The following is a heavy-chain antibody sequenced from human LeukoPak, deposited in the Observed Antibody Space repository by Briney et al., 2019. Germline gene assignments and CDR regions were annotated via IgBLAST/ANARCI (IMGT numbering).Heavy chain of an antibody. D-gene: IGHD6-6*01. CDR1: GGTFSSYA. CDR3: ARGSSSCCYYYHYMDV. V-gene: IGHV1-69*05. CDR2: IIPNFGTA. Sequence: SVKVSCKASGGTFSSYAISWVRQAPGQGLEWMGGIIPNFGTANYAQKFQGRVTITTDESTSTAYMEQSSLRSEDTAVYYCARGSSSCCYYYHYMDVWGKGTTVTVSS. J-gene: IGHJ6*03.